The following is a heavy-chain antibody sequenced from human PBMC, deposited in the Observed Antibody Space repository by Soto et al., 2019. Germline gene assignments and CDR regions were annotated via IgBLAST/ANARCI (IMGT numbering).Heavy chain of an antibody. Sequence: SVKVSCKASGDTFNTYTVSWVRQAPGQGLEWMGQIIPLFGTANYAQKFQGRVTITADESPNTAYMELRSLTSDDTAVYYCARAQGGLYQLLSGGMDVWGQGTTVTVSS. J-gene: IGHJ6*02. CDR2: IIPLFGTA. V-gene: IGHV1-69*13. D-gene: IGHD2-2*01. CDR3: ARAQGGLYQLLSGGMDV. CDR1: GDTFNTYT.